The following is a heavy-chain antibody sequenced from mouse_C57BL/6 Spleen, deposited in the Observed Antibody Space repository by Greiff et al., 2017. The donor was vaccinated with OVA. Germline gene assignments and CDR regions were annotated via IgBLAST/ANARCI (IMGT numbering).Heavy chain of an antibody. D-gene: IGHD2-2*01. CDR2: IRNKANGYTT. CDR1: GFTFTDYY. Sequence: EVKLVESGGGLVQPGGSLSLSCAASGFTFTDYYMSWVRQPPGKALEWLGFIRNKANGYTTEYSASVKGRFTISRDNSQSILYLQMNALRAEDSATYYCARIWLRGDYYAMDYWGQGTSVTVSS. V-gene: IGHV7-3*01. J-gene: IGHJ4*01. CDR3: ARIWLRGDYYAMDY.